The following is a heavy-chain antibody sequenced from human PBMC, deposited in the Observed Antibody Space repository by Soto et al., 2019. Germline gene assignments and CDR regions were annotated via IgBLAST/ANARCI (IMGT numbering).Heavy chain of an antibody. CDR1: GYTFTSYA. CDR3: AKGYGGYCHWFDP. J-gene: IGHJ5*02. V-gene: IGHV1-3*01. D-gene: IGHD4-17*01. Sequence: QVQLVQSGAEVKKPGASVKVSCKASGYTFTSYAMHWVRPAPGQRLEWMGWINAGNGNTKYSQKFQGRVTITRATSASTAYMELSSRRSEDTSVYYCAKGYGGYCHWFDPWGQGTLVTVSS. CDR2: INAGNGNT.